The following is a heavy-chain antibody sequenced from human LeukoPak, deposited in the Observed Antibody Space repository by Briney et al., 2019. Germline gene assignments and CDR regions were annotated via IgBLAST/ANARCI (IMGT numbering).Heavy chain of an antibody. J-gene: IGHJ4*02. CDR1: GFTFSSYA. V-gene: IGHV3-30*04. Sequence: PGGSLRLSCAASGFTFSSYAMSWVRQAPGKGLEWVAVMSFDGSNTFYADSVKGRFTISRDTSKNTLYLQMNSLRAEDTAVYYCAREQGTAMVDYWGQGTLVTVSS. CDR3: AREQGTAMVDY. CDR2: MSFDGSNT. D-gene: IGHD5-18*01.